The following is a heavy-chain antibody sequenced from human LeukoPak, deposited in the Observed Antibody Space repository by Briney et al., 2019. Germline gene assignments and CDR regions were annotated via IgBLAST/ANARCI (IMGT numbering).Heavy chain of an antibody. CDR3: AKKQEGSWTLDY. CDR1: GFTFSSHA. CDR2: ISVSGGST. Sequence: HPGGSLRLSCAASGFTFSSHAMSWVRQAPGKGLEWVSRISVSGGSTFYADSVKGRFTMSRDNSKNMVYLQMNSRRLRATAVYYCAKKQEGSWTLDYWGQGTLITVSS. V-gene: IGHV3-23*01. J-gene: IGHJ4*02. D-gene: IGHD6-13*01.